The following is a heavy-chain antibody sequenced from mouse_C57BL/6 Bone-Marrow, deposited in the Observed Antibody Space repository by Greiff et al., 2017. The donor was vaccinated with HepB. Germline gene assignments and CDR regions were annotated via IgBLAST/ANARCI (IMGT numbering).Heavy chain of an antibody. Sequence: QVQLQQSGAELVRPGASVKLSCKASGYTFTDYYINWVKQRPGQGLEWIARIYPGSGNTYYNEKFKGKATLTAEKSSSTAYMQLSSLTSEDSAVYFCAVNYGVYAMDYWGQGTSVTGSS. J-gene: IGHJ4*01. CDR3: AVNYGVYAMDY. V-gene: IGHV1-76*01. CDR2: IYPGSGNT. CDR1: GYTFTDYY. D-gene: IGHD1-1*01.